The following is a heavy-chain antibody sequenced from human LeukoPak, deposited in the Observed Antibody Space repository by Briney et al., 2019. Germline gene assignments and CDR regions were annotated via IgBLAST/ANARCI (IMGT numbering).Heavy chain of an antibody. Sequence: GGSLRLSCAASGINFRSSGMNWVRQAPGKGLEWVSYISSSSSTIYYADSVKGRFTISRDNAKNSLYLQMNSLRAEDTAVYYCARDPAAAGTGYWGQGTLVTVSS. CDR2: ISSSSSTI. CDR3: ARDPAAAGTGY. CDR1: GINFRSSG. D-gene: IGHD6-13*01. V-gene: IGHV3-48*01. J-gene: IGHJ4*02.